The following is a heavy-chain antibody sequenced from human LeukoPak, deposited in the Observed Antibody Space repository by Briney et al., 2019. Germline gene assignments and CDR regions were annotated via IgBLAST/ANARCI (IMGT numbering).Heavy chain of an antibody. CDR3: AKIGVSEGGFRGSLDRSYYYHMDV. CDR2: NYYSGST. D-gene: IGHD1-26*01. Sequence: SETLSLTCTVSGGPISSRGSYWGWIRQPPGRGLEWIVTNYYSGSTYYNPSLKSRVTISVDPSKNQFSLRLNSVTAADTAVYYCAKIGVSEGGFRGSLDRSYYYHMDVWGKGTTVTVSS. CDR1: GGPISSRGSY. J-gene: IGHJ6*03. V-gene: IGHV4-39*07.